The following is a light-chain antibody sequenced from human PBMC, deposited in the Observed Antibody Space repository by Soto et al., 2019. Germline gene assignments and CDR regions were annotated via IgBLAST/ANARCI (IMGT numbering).Light chain of an antibody. CDR1: SSNIESNS. V-gene: IGLV1-51*01. Sequence: QSVLTQPPSVSAAPGQKVTISCSGNSSNIESNSVSRYQQLPGTAPKLLIYDNNKRPSGIPDRFAGSKAGTSATLGITGLQTGDEADYSCATWDSSRSALFGGGTKLTVL. J-gene: IGLJ2*01. CDR2: DNN. CDR3: ATWDSSRSAL.